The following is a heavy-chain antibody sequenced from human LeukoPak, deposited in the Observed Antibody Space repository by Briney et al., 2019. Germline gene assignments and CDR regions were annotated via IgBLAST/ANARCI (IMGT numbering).Heavy chain of an antibody. Sequence: GGSLRLSCAASGFTFDDYAMHWVRQAPGKGLEWVSGISWNSGSIGCADSVKGRFTISRDNAKNSLYLQMNSLRAEDTALYYCAKDYYDSSGYLDYWGQGTLVTISS. CDR3: AKDYYDSSGYLDY. D-gene: IGHD3-22*01. CDR2: ISWNSGSI. V-gene: IGHV3-9*01. J-gene: IGHJ4*02. CDR1: GFTFDDYA.